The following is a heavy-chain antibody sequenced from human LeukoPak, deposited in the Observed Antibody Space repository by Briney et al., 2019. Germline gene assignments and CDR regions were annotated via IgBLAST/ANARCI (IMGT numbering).Heavy chain of an antibody. V-gene: IGHV3-21*01. Sequence: GGSLRLSCAASGFTFTNYRMTWVRQAPGKGLEWVSSISSTSGYIFYADSVQGRFTISRDNAKTSLYLQMNSLRAEDTAVYYCARENGDYADAFDIWGQGTMVTVSS. CDR3: ARENGDYADAFDI. CDR2: ISSTSGYI. D-gene: IGHD4-17*01. J-gene: IGHJ3*02. CDR1: GFTFTNYR.